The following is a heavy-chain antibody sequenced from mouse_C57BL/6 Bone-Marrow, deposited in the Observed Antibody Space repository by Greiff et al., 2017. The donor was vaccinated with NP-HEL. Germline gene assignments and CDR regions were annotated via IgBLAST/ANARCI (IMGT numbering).Heavy chain of an antibody. CDR3: ARTNLLLLVRGYAMDY. CDR2: INPNNGGT. CDR1: GYTFTDYY. Sequence: EVQLQQSGPELVKPGASVKISCKASGYTFTDYYMNWVKQSHGKSLEWIGDINPNNGGTSYNQKFKGKATLTVDKSSSTAYLELRSLTSEDSAVYYCARTNLLLLVRGYAMDYWGQGTSVTVSS. J-gene: IGHJ4*01. D-gene: IGHD1-1*01. V-gene: IGHV1-26*01.